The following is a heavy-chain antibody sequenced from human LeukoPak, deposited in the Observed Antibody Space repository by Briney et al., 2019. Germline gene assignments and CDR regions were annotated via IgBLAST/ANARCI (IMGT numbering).Heavy chain of an antibody. Sequence: GGSLRLSCAASGFIFTTYWMSWVRQAPVKGLEWVAHVNIDGNEKFYVDSVRGRFTISRDNAENSLHLQMNSLRAEDTAVYYCASAALPINPPFDPWGQGTLVTVSS. CDR3: ASAALPINPPFDP. CDR1: GFIFTTYW. J-gene: IGHJ5*02. V-gene: IGHV3-7*01. CDR2: VNIDGNEK. D-gene: IGHD5-12*01.